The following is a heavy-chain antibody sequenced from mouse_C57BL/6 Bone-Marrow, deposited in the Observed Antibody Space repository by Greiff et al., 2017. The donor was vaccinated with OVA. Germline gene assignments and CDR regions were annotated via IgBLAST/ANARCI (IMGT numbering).Heavy chain of an antibody. CDR3: ARRGGWLLPDY. D-gene: IGHD2-3*01. CDR2: IYPGSGNT. CDR1: GYSFTSYY. Sequence: QVQLQQSGPELVKPGASVKISCKASGYSFTSYYIHWVKQRPGQGLEWIGWIYPGSGNTKYNEKFKGKATLTADTSSSTAYMQLSSLTSEDSAVYYCARRGGWLLPDYWGQGTTLTVSS. V-gene: IGHV1-66*01. J-gene: IGHJ2*01.